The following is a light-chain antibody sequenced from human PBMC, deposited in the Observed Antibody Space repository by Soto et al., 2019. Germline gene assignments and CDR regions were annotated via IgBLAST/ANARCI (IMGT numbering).Light chain of an antibody. J-gene: IGKJ2*01. CDR2: GAS. Sequence: EIVLTQSPGTLSLSPGERATLSCRASQSVSSSYLAWYQQKPGQAPRLLIYGASSRATGIPDRFSGSGSGTDFTLTIGRLEPEAFAVYYCQQYGSSPPYTFGQGTKLEIK. CDR1: QSVSSSY. V-gene: IGKV3-20*01. CDR3: QQYGSSPPYT.